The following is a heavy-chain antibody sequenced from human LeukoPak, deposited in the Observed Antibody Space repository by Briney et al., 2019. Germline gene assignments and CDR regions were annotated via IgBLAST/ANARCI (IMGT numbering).Heavy chain of an antibody. J-gene: IGHJ4*02. D-gene: IGHD3-22*01. CDR1: GDSISSSSYY. CDR2: IYYSGST. Sequence: SETRSLTCTVSGDSISSSSYYWGWIRQPPGKGLEWIGNIYYSGSTYYNPSCRSRLTIALDTSKNQFSLTLSSVTAADTAVYYCSRLQYYYDSNGYFSLFYFDDWGQGTVVTVSS. V-gene: IGHV4-39*01. CDR3: SRLQYYYDSNGYFSLFYFDD.